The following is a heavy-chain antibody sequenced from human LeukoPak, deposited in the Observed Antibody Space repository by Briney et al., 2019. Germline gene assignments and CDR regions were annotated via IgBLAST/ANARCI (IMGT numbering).Heavy chain of an antibody. CDR3: ARDPVYSSSWYGGGPGYFDY. CDR1: GFTFSSYE. D-gene: IGHD6-13*01. V-gene: IGHV3-48*03. CDR2: ISSSGSTI. Sequence: GGSLRLSCAASGFTFSSYEMNWVCQAPGKGLEWVSYISSSGSTIYYADSVKGRFTISRDNAKNSLYLQMNSLRAEDTAVYYCARDPVYSSSWYGGGPGYFDYWGQGTLVTVSS. J-gene: IGHJ4*02.